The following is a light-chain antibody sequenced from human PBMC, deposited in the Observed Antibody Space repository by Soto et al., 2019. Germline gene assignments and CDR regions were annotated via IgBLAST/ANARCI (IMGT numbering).Light chain of an antibody. V-gene: IGKV1-12*01. CDR1: QSITSW. Sequence: DIQMTQSPSSVSASVGDRVTITCRASQSITSWLAWYQQKPGKAPKLLLSAAANLQSGVPSRFSGSGSGTDFTLTISSLQPEDFATYYCQQGNSFPLSFGQGTRLEIK. CDR2: AAA. CDR3: QQGNSFPLS. J-gene: IGKJ5*01.